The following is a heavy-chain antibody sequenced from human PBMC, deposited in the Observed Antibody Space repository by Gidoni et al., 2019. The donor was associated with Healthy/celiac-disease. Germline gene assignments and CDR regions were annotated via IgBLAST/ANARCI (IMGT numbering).Heavy chain of an antibody. J-gene: IGHJ6*02. Sequence: LEWIGEINHSGSTNYNPSLKSRVTISVDTSKNQFSLKLSSVTAADTAVYYCARVPLLYGLYYYYYGMDVWGQGTTVTVSS. CDR3: ARVPLLYGLYYYYYGMDV. CDR2: INHSGST. V-gene: IGHV4-34*01. D-gene: IGHD3-16*01.